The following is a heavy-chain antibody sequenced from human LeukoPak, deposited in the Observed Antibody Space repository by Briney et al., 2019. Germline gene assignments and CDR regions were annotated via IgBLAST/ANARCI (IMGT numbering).Heavy chain of an antibody. J-gene: IGHJ4*02. D-gene: IGHD3-16*01. CDR1: GDSISSYP. Sequence: SETLSLTCTVSGDSISSYPWSWIRQPPGKGLEWIGYISYSGSTNYNPSLKSRVTISVDTSKNQFSLKVSSVTAADTAVYYCARVGRGDYVWGSYSFDYWGQGTLVTVSS. CDR2: ISYSGST. V-gene: IGHV4-59*01. CDR3: ARVGRGDYVWGSYSFDY.